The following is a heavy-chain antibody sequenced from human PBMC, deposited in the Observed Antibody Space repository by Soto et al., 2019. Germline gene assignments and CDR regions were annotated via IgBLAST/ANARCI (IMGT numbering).Heavy chain of an antibody. CDR1: GFTFSSYA. CDR2: ISGSGGST. V-gene: IGHV3-23*01. J-gene: IGHJ3*02. D-gene: IGHD3-22*01. Sequence: EVQLLESGGGLVQPGGSLRLSCAASGFTFSSYAMSWVRQAPGKGLEWVSGISGSGGSTYYADSVKGRFTISRDNAKNKLYLQMNSLRAEDTAVYYCAKSITRIVVVRPLDAFDIWGQGTMVTVSS. CDR3: AKSITRIVVVRPLDAFDI.